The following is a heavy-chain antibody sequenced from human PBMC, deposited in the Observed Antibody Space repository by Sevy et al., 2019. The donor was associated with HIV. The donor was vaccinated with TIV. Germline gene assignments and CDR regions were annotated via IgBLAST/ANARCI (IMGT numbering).Heavy chain of an antibody. CDR3: ARDHVRDGDLGDYYYFAMDV. CDR1: GFTFSDYY. J-gene: IGHJ6*02. D-gene: IGHD4-17*01. CDR2: ISGSDDAI. V-gene: IGHV3-11*01. Sequence: GGSLRLSCAASGFTFSDYYMSWIRQAPGKGLEWISYISGSDDAIYYADSVKGRFSICRDNAENSLYLQLTSLRPEDTAVYYCARDHVRDGDLGDYYYFAMDVWGQGTTVTVSS.